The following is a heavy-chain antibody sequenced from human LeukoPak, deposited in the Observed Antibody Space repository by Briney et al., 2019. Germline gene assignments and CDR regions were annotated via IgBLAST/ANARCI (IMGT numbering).Heavy chain of an antibody. Sequence: GGSLRLSCAASGFTFSSYEMNWVRQAPGKGLEWVSYISSSGSTIYYADSVKGRFTISRDNAKNSLYLQMNSLRAEDTAVYYCARVSRTLSNSPYGMDVWGQGTTVTVSS. D-gene: IGHD2-21*01. CDR1: GFTFSSYE. CDR2: ISSSGSTI. CDR3: ARVSRTLSNSPYGMDV. V-gene: IGHV3-48*03. J-gene: IGHJ6*02.